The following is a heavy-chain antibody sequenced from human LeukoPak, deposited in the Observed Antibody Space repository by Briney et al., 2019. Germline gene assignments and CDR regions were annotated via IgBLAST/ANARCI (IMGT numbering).Heavy chain of an antibody. J-gene: IGHJ4*02. CDR1: GGSISGYY. D-gene: IGHD3-22*01. CDR2: IFSSGST. Sequence: SETLSLTCTVSGGSISGYYWSWIRQPPGKGLEWTGYIFSSGSTNYNPSLKSRVTISEDTSVNQISLRLSSVTAADTAVYYCARHYYDRSDSYSFDYWGQGTLVTVSS. CDR3: ARHYYDRSDSYSFDY. V-gene: IGHV4-59*08.